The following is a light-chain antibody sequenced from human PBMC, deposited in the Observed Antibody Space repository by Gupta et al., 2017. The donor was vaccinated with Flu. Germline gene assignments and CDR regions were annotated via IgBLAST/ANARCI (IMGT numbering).Light chain of an antibody. J-gene: IGLJ2*01. Sequence: PGKTASITCSGDKLGDKYACGYQQKPGQSPGLVIYKDIKRTSGSPERFSGSNSVNTATLTISGTQATDEDDYYWQAGDSSTVVFGGGTKLTVL. V-gene: IGLV3-1*01. CDR2: KDI. CDR1: KLGDKY. CDR3: QAGDSSTVV.